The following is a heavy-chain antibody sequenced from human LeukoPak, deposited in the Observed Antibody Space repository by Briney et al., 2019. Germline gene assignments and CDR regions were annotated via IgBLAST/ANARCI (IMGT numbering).Heavy chain of an antibody. D-gene: IGHD3-22*01. CDR2: INPSGGST. CDR1: GGTFTIYY. J-gene: IGHJ4*02. V-gene: IGHV1-46*01. CDR3: ARGRVYYESSGYQGLDY. Sequence: ASLTVACKASGGTFTIYYMHWVRQAPGQGLEWMGIINPSGGSTSYAQKFQGRVTMTRDTSTSTVYMELSSLRSEDTAVYYCARGRVYYESSGYQGLDYWGQGTLVTASS.